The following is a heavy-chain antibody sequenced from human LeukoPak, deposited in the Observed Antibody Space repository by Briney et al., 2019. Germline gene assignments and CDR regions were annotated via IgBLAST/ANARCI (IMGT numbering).Heavy chain of an antibody. D-gene: IGHD3-16*01. CDR3: ARLQYVWGTYTWFGP. Sequence: GESLRISCKGSGYSFTNYWITWMRQMPGKGLEWMGRIDPSDSYTNYSPSFQGHVTISADKSISTAYLQWSSLKASDTAMYYCARLQYVWGTYTWFGPWGQGTLVTVSS. CDR1: GYSFTNYW. CDR2: IDPSDSYT. J-gene: IGHJ5*02. V-gene: IGHV5-10-1*01.